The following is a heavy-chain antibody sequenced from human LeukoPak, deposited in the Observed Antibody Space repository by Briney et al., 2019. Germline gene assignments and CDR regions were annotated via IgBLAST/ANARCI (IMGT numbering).Heavy chain of an antibody. V-gene: IGHV4-31*03. J-gene: IGHJ3*02. Sequence: SETLSLTCTVSGGSISSGGYYWSWIRQHPGKGLEWIGYIYYSGSTYYNPSLKSRVTISVDTSKNQFSLKLSSVTAVDTAVYYCARTDGSGSHRAFGAFDIWGQGTMVTVSS. CDR2: IYYSGST. CDR1: GGSISSGGYY. D-gene: IGHD3-10*01. CDR3: ARTDGSGSHRAFGAFDI.